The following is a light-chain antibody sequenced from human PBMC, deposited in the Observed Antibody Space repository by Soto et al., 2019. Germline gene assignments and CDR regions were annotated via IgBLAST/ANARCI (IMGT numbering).Light chain of an antibody. Sequence: EIVIPQSPATLSVSPGERATFSCRASHSVSSNLAWYKQKPGQATRLIIYGASIRANGTPARFSGSGSGAEFTLTLRTLQYEEFSIYYCQHYNNWHPWTFGQGTKVDIK. J-gene: IGKJ1*01. CDR3: QHYNNWHPWT. V-gene: IGKV3-15*01. CDR1: HSVSSN. CDR2: GAS.